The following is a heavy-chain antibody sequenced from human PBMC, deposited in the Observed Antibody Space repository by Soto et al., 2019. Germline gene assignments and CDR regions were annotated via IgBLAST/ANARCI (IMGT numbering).Heavy chain of an antibody. CDR1: GYTFTGYY. J-gene: IGHJ5*02. D-gene: IGHD2-2*01. CDR3: ARAPLGYCSSTSCPNWFDP. Sequence: GASVKVSCKASGYTFTGYYMHWVRQAPGQGIEWMGWINPNSGGTNYAQKFQGWVTMTRDTSIITAYMELSRLRSDDTAVYYCARAPLGYCSSTSCPNWFDPWGQGTLVTVSS. V-gene: IGHV1-2*04. CDR2: INPNSGGT.